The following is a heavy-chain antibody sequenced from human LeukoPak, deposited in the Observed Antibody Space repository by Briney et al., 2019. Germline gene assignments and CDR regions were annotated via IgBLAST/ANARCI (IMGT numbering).Heavy chain of an antibody. J-gene: IGHJ4*02. CDR2: IRSKAYGGTT. D-gene: IGHD3-22*01. V-gene: IGHV3-49*04. Sequence: GGSLRLSCTASGLTFGDYAMSWVRQAPGKGLEWVGFIRSKAYGGTTKYAASVKGRFTISRDDSKSIAYLQMNSLKTEDAAVYYCTRDGDSSGYYFYWGQGTLVTVSS. CDR1: GLTFGDYA. CDR3: TRDGDSSGYYFY.